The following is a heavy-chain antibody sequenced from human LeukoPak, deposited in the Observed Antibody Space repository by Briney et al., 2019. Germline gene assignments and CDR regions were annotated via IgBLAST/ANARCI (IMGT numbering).Heavy chain of an antibody. Sequence: GRSLRLSCAASGFTFSSYGMHWVRQAAGKGLEWVAVIWYDGSNKYYADSVKGRFTISRDNSKNTLYLQMNSLRAEDTAVYYCARSWSGFGELLSYFDYWGQGTLVTVSS. V-gene: IGHV3-33*01. CDR2: IWYDGSNK. CDR1: GFTFSSYG. CDR3: ARSWSGFGELLSYFDY. J-gene: IGHJ4*02. D-gene: IGHD3-10*01.